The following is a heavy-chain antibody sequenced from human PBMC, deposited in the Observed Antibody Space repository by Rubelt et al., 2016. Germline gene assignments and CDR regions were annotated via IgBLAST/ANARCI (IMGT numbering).Heavy chain of an antibody. D-gene: IGHD4-17*01. J-gene: IGHJ4*02. CDR3: AKDHDYGDRGFS. CDR2: ISGSGDST. V-gene: IGHV3-23*01. Sequence: EVQLLESGGGLVQPGGSLRLSCAASGFTFSSYAMSWVRQAPGKGLEWVSAISGSGDSTYYADSVKGRFTISRDNSKNTLYLQRNSLRGEDTAVYYCAKDHDYGDRGFSWGQGTLVTVCS. CDR1: GFTFSSYA.